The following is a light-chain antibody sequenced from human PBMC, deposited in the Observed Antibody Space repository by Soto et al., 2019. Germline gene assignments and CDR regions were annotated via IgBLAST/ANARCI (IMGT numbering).Light chain of an antibody. Sequence: EVVLTQSPATLSLSPGDRATLSCRASQSVSIYLAWYQQKPGQAPRLLIYDASNRATGIPAKFSGSGSGTDVTHTISSLEPEDSAVYYCQQRSNSPPWITFGQGTRLEIK. CDR2: DAS. J-gene: IGKJ5*01. CDR3: QQRSNSPPWIT. V-gene: IGKV3-11*01. CDR1: QSVSIY.